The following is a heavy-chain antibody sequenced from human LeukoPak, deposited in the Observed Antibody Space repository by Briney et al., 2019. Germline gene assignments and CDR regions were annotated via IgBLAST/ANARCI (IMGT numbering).Heavy chain of an antibody. CDR3: ARGPDSGSYFAWFGP. CDR2: INHSGST. Sequence: PSETLSLTCAVHGGSFSGYFWNWIRQPPGKGLEWIGEINHSGSTHHNPSLKSRVTISIDTSKNQISLKLSSVTAADTAVYYCARGPDSGSYFAWFGPWGQGTLVTVSS. V-gene: IGHV4-34*01. J-gene: IGHJ5*02. D-gene: IGHD3-10*01. CDR1: GGSFSGYF.